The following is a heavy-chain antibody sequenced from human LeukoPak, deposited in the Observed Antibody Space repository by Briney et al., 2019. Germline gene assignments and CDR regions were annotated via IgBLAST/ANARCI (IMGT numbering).Heavy chain of an antibody. Sequence: ASVKVSCKSSGYTFTNYGISWVRQAPGQGLEWMGWISAYNGNTNYAQKIQGRVTMTTDTSTSTAYTELRSLRSDDTAVYYCARWLVAAQTFEYWGQGTLVTVSS. CDR2: ISAYNGNT. CDR1: GYTFTNYG. J-gene: IGHJ4*02. D-gene: IGHD2-15*01. V-gene: IGHV1-18*01. CDR3: ARWLVAAQTFEY.